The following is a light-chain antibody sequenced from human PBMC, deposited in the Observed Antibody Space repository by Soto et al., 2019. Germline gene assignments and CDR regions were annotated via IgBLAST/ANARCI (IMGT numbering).Light chain of an antibody. V-gene: IGKV3-20*01. Sequence: EIVLTQSPGTLSLSPGERATLSCRASQSVSSSYFAWYQQRPGQAPRLLIFGASSRSTGIPDRFSGSGSGTDFTLTISRLEPDDFAVYYCQQYGTSHRTFGQGTKVEIK. CDR2: GAS. J-gene: IGKJ1*01. CDR1: QSVSSSY. CDR3: QQYGTSHRT.